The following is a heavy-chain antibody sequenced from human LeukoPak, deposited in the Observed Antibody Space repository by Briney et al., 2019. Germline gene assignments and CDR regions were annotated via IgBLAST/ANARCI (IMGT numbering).Heavy chain of an antibody. Sequence: ASVKVSCKASGGTFSSYAISWVRQAPGQGLEWMGWISAYNGNTNYAQKLQGRVTMTTDTSTSTAYMELRSLRSDDTAVYYCARDWDCSSTSCYTEEGWFDPWGQGTLVTVSS. CDR1: GGTFSSYA. V-gene: IGHV1-18*01. D-gene: IGHD2-2*02. CDR3: ARDWDCSSTSCYTEEGWFDP. J-gene: IGHJ5*02. CDR2: ISAYNGNT.